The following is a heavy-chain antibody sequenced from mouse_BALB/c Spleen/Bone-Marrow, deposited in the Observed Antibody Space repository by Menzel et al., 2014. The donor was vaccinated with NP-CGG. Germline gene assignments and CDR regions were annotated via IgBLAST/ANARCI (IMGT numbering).Heavy chain of an antibody. CDR1: GFTFTDYY. D-gene: IGHD2-4*01. CDR3: ARDINYDIYWYFDV. V-gene: IGHV7-3*02. CDR2: IRYKAKGYTT. Sequence: EVMLVESGGGLVQPGGSLRLSCATSGFTFTDYYMSWVRQPPGKALEWLGFIRYKAKGYTTEYSASVKGRFTISRDNSQSILYLQMNTLRTEDSATYYCARDINYDIYWYFDVWGAGTTVTVSS. J-gene: IGHJ1*01.